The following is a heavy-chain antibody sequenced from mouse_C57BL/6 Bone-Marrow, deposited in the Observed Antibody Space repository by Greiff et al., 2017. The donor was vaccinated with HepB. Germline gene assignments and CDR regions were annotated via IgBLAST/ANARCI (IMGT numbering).Heavy chain of an antibody. Sequence: ESGPGLVKPSQSLSLTCSVTGYSITSGYYWNWIRQFPGNKLEWMGYISYDGSNNYNPSLKNRISITRDTSKNQFFLKLNSVTTEDTATYYCAREDSLRYFDVWGTGTTVTVSS. CDR2: ISYDGSN. D-gene: IGHD6-1*01. V-gene: IGHV3-6*01. J-gene: IGHJ1*03. CDR3: AREDSLRYFDV. CDR1: GYSITSGYY.